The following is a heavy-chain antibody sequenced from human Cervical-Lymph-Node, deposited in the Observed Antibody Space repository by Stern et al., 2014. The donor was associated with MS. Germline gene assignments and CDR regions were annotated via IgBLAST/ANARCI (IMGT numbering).Heavy chain of an antibody. CDR3: ARHTGDYAFDY. D-gene: IGHD4-17*01. Sequence: VQLGQSGAEVKKPGESLKISCQVSGYNFPVYWIGWVRQTPGTGLEWVGIIYTPDSATRYSPSFQGQVSMSVDKSVSTAYLQWSGLKTSDTALYFCARHTGDYAFDYWGQGTLVIVSS. V-gene: IGHV5-51*01. CDR2: IYTPDSAT. CDR1: GYNFPVYW. J-gene: IGHJ4*02.